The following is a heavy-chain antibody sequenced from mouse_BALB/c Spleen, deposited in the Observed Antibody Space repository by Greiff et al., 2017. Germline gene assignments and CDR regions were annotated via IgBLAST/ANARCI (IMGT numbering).Heavy chain of an antibody. Sequence: EVQLQESGPGLVKPSQSLSLTCTVTGYSITSDYAWNWIRQFPGNKLEWMGYISYSGSTSYNPSLKSRISITRDTSKNQFFLQLNSVTTDDTATYYCARSLYGNPFAYWGQGTLVTVSA. CDR2: ISYSGST. D-gene: IGHD2-1*01. CDR1: GYSITSDYA. CDR3: ARSLYGNPFAY. V-gene: IGHV3-2*02. J-gene: IGHJ3*01.